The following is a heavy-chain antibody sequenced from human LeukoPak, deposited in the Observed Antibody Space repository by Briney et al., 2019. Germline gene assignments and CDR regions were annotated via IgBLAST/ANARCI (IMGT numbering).Heavy chain of an antibody. J-gene: IGHJ4*02. CDR1: GFTFSSYA. V-gene: IGHV3-30-3*01. CDR2: ISYDGSNK. Sequence: GGSLRLSCAASGFTFSSYAMHWVRQAPGKGLEWVAVISYDGSNKYYADSVKGRLTISRDNSKNTLYLQMNSLRAEGTAVYYCARDLADSSGYYSYFDYWAREPWSPSPQ. D-gene: IGHD3-22*01. CDR3: ARDLADSSGYYSYFDY.